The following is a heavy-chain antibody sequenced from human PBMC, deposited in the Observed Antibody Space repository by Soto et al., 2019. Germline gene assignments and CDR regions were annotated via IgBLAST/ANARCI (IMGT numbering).Heavy chain of an antibody. D-gene: IGHD3-3*01. Sequence: GGSLRLSCAASGFTFSSYWMSWVRQAPGKGLEWVANIKQGGSEKYYVDSVKGRFTISRDNAKNSLYLQMNSLRAEDTAVYYCARETDYDFWSGYYKPHPPDFDYWGQGTLVTVSS. CDR1: GFTFSSYW. V-gene: IGHV3-7*03. CDR3: ARETDYDFWSGYYKPHPPDFDY. CDR2: IKQGGSEK. J-gene: IGHJ4*02.